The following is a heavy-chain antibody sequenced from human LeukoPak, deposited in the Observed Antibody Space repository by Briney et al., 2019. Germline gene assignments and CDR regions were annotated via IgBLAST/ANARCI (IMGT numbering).Heavy chain of an antibody. V-gene: IGHV3-23*01. CDR1: GFSFSSYA. Sequence: GGSLRLSCAASGFSFSSYAMSWVRQAPGEGLEWVSGISGSGGSTYYADSVKGRFTISRDNSKNTLYLQMNSLRAEDTAVYYCAKDLSLAAGGFFDSWGQGTLVTASS. CDR3: AKDLSLAAGGFFDS. D-gene: IGHD2/OR15-2a*01. J-gene: IGHJ4*02. CDR2: ISGSGGST.